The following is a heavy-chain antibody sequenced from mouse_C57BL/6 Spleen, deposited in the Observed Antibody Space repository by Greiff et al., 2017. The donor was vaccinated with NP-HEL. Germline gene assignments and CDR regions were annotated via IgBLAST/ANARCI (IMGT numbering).Heavy chain of an antibody. D-gene: IGHD1-1*01. Sequence: VQLQQPGAELVKPGASVKMSCKASGYTFTSYWITWVKQRPGQGLEWIGDIYPGSGSTNYNEKFKSKATLTVDTSSSTAYMQLSSLTSEDSAVYDCAVTTVVAPYWYFDVWGTGTTVTVSS. CDR3: AVTTVVAPYWYFDV. V-gene: IGHV1-55*01. CDR2: IYPGSGST. J-gene: IGHJ1*03. CDR1: GYTFTSYW.